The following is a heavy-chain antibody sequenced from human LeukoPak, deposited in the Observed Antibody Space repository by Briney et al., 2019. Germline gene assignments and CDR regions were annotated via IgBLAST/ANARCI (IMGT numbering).Heavy chain of an antibody. J-gene: IGHJ4*02. CDR1: GGSISSDYS. Sequence: SETLSLTCTVSGGSISSDYSWGWIRQPPGKGLEWIGNIYYGGTTYYNSSLKSRVTISVDTSKNQISLKLSSVTAADTAVYYCAREAAGIDYWGQGTLVTVSS. CDR2: IYYGGTT. D-gene: IGHD6-13*01. V-gene: IGHV4-39*02. CDR3: AREAAGIDY.